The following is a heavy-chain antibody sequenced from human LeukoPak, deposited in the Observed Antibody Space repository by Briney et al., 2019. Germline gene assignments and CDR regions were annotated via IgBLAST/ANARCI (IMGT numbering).Heavy chain of an antibody. D-gene: IGHD6-6*01. CDR1: GFTFSNYW. CDR3: ARGRQLGY. V-gene: IGHV3-7*04. Sequence: GGSLRLSCAASGFTFSNYWMSWVRQASGKGLEWVANIKEDGSEKYYVDSVKGRFTISRDNAKNSLYLQMNSLRAEDTAIYYCARGRQLGYGGRGTLVPVSS. J-gene: IGHJ4*02. CDR2: IKEDGSEK.